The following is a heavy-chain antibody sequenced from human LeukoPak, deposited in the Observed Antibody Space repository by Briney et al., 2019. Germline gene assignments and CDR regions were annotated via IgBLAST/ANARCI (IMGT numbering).Heavy chain of an antibody. J-gene: IGHJ5*02. CDR3: ARDLGQYYDTSDNWFDP. CDR2: INSDGINT. CDR1: GFTFTNYW. Sequence: GGSLRLSCAASGFTFTNYWMHWVRQAPGKGLVWVSRINSDGINTSYADSVKGRFTISRDNAKNTLNLQMNSLRAEDTAVYYCARDLGQYYDTSDNWFDPWGQGTLVTVSS. V-gene: IGHV3-74*01. D-gene: IGHD3-22*01.